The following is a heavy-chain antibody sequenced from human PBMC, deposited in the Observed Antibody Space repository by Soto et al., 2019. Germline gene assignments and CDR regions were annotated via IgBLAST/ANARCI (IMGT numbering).Heavy chain of an antibody. V-gene: IGHV3-30-3*01. CDR1: GFTFSSYA. D-gene: IGHD2-15*01. Sequence: GGSLRLSCAASGFTFSSYAMHWVRQAPGKGLEWVAVISYDGSNKYYADSVKGRFTISRDNSKNTLYLQMNSLRAEDTAVYYCARAKPVVFDPVSGYGMDVWGQGTTVTVSS. J-gene: IGHJ6*02. CDR3: ARAKPVVFDPVSGYGMDV. CDR2: ISYDGSNK.